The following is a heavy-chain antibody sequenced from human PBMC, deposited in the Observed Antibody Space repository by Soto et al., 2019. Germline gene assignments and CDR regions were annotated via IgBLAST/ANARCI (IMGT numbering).Heavy chain of an antibody. D-gene: IGHD1-20*01. CDR1: GGSISSGGYS. CDR3: AREQYNWNGVDYYYYYMDV. CDR2: IYHSGST. Sequence: SETLSLTCAVSGGSISSGGYSWSWIRQPQGKGLEWIGYIYHSGSTYYNQSLTRRVTISVDRSKNQFSLKLGSVTAADTAVYYCAREQYNWNGVDYYYYYMDVSGQGTTVTGCS. V-gene: IGHV4-30-2*01. J-gene: IGHJ6*02.